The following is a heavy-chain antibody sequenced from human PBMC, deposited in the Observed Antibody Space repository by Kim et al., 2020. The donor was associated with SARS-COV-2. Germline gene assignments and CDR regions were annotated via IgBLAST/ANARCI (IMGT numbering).Heavy chain of an antibody. V-gene: IGHV1-18*01. J-gene: IGHJ3*02. Sequence: KLQGRVTMTTDTSTSTAYMELRSLRSDDTAVYYCAREGCSSTSCYYAFDIWGQGTMVTVSS. CDR3: AREGCSSTSCYYAFDI. D-gene: IGHD2-2*01.